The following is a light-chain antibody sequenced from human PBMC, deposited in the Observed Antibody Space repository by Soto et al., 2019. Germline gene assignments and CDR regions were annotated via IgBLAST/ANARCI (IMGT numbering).Light chain of an antibody. CDR2: AAS. J-gene: IGKJ5*01. V-gene: IGKV1-39*01. Sequence: DIQMTQSPSSLSASLGDRATITCRASQSISSYLNWYQQKPGKAPKVLIYAASNLQGGVPSRFSGSGSGTDFTLTISSLQPEDFATYYCQQSYSSPITFGQGTRLEIK. CDR3: QQSYSSPIT. CDR1: QSISSY.